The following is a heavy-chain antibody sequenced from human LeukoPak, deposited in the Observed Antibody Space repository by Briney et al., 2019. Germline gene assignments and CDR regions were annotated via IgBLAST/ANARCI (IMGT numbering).Heavy chain of an antibody. CDR3: ARGPLGRFLEWLFLDY. J-gene: IGHJ4*02. V-gene: IGHV4-59*01. CDR1: GGSISSYY. D-gene: IGHD3-3*01. Sequence: SETLSLTCTVSGGSISSYYWSWIRQPPGKGLEWIGYIYYSGSTNYNPSLKSRVTISVDTSKNQFSLKLSSVTAADTAVYYCARGPLGRFLEWLFLDYWGQGTLVTVSS. CDR2: IYYSGST.